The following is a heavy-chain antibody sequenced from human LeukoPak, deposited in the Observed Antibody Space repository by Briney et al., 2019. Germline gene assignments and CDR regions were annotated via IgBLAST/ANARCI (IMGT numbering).Heavy chain of an antibody. CDR2: IKQDGSEK. CDR1: GFTFSSYW. D-gene: IGHD5-18*01. CDR3: AKQGGYPYANYYYYMDV. V-gene: IGHV3-7*01. Sequence: GGSLRLSCAASGFTFSSYWMSWVRQAPGKGLEWVANIKQDGSEKYYVDSVKGRFTISRDNAKNSLYLQMNSLRAEDTAVYYCAKQGGYPYANYYYYMDVWGKGTTVTVSS. J-gene: IGHJ6*03.